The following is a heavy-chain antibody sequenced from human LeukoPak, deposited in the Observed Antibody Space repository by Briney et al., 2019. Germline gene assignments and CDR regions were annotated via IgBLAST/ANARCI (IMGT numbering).Heavy chain of an antibody. CDR2: IRSKAYGGTI. CDR1: GFNFGDYA. J-gene: IGHJ5*02. D-gene: IGHD5-12*01. Sequence: GRSLRLSCTASGFNFGDYALSWVRQAPGKGLEWVGFIRSKAYGGTIGYAASVKGRFTISRDDSKSIAYLQMNSLKTEDTAVYYCTRYSGYWFNPWGQGTLVTVSS. V-gene: IGHV3-49*04. CDR3: TRYSGYWFNP.